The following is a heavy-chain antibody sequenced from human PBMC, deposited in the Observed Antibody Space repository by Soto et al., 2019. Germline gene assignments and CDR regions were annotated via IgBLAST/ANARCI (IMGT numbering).Heavy chain of an antibody. CDR2: VYHSGTT. CDR1: GASIGTNNW. J-gene: IGHJ4*02. D-gene: IGHD5-12*01. V-gene: IGHV4-4*02. CDR3: AVPGRGDFDY. Sequence: SETLSLTCAVSGASIGTNNWWSWVRQPPGKGLEWIGEVYHSGTTNCNPSLKSRVTISIDRSKNQFSLTLTSMTAADTALYYCAVPGRGDFDYWSQGTLVTVSS.